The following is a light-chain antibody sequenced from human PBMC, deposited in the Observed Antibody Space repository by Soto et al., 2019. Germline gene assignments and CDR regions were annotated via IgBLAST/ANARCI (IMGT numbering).Light chain of an antibody. V-gene: IGLV2-23*01. CDR3: CSYVGATTNVE. CDR2: EAT. Sequence: QSALTQPASVSGSPGQSITFSCSLSSGDGRNFNLVSWYQHHPGKAPKVIIYEATRRPSGVSDRFSGSKSGNTASLTISGLQTEDEATYYCCSYVGATTNVEFGGGTKLTVL. J-gene: IGLJ2*01. CDR1: SGDGRNFNL.